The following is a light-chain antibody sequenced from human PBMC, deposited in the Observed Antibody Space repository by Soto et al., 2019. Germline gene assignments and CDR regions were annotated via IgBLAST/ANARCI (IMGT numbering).Light chain of an antibody. J-gene: IGKJ5*01. CDR3: QQYNGYSPIT. V-gene: IGKV1-5*03. CDR1: QSINTW. Sequence: DIQMTQSPSTLSASVGDRVTITCRASQSINTWLAWYQQKPGKAPKLLIYKASSLESGVPSRFSGTGSGTESTLTISSLQPDDFATYYCQQYNGYSPITFGQGTRLEIK. CDR2: KAS.